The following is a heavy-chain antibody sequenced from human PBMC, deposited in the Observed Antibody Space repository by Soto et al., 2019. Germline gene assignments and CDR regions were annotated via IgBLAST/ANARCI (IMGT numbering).Heavy chain of an antibody. CDR3: VREDDGGDRDYYGLDV. Sequence: QVQLQESGPGLVRPSQTLSLTCTVSGGSISSDHYHWTWIRQTPGQGLEWIGYIHYSGSVYYTPSRQSRVTMSVDTSKNLFSLKLSSVTAADTAVYFCVREDDGGDRDYYGLDVWGQGTTVTVS. CDR2: IHYSGSV. J-gene: IGHJ6*02. D-gene: IGHD4-17*01. CDR1: GGSISSDHYH. V-gene: IGHV4-30-4*01.